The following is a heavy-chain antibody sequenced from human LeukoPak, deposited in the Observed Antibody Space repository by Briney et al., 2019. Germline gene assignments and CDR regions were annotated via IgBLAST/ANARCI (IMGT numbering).Heavy chain of an antibody. V-gene: IGHV1-18*01. CDR3: ARSLVMAASEY. J-gene: IGHJ4*02. CDR2: ISAYYGNT. CDR1: GYTFTSYG. D-gene: IGHD5-24*01. Sequence: ASVTVSCKASGYTFTSYGISWVRQAPGQGLEWMGWISAYYGNTNYEQKLQGRVTMTTDTAKRTAYMELRSLRSDDTAVYYCARSLVMAASEYWGQGTLVTVSS.